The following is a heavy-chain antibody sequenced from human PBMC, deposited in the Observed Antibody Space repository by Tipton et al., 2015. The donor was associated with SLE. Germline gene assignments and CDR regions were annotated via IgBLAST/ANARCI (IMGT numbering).Heavy chain of an antibody. J-gene: IGHJ4*02. CDR2: INHSGST. CDR3: ARDLGYSSSWYYFDY. D-gene: IGHD6-13*01. CDR1: GGSFSGYY. Sequence: LRLSCAVYGGSFSGYYWSWIRQPPGKGLEWIGEINHSGSTNYNPSLKSRVTISVDTSKNQFSLKLSSVTAADTAVYYCARDLGYSSSWYYFDYWGQGTLVTVSS. V-gene: IGHV4-34*01.